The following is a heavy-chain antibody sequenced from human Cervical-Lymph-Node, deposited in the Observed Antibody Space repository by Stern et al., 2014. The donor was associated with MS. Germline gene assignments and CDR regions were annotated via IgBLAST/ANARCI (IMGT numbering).Heavy chain of an antibody. V-gene: IGHV1-69*01. D-gene: IGHD6-13*01. CDR2: IIPIFGTA. CDR1: GGTFSSYA. Sequence: QVQLGQSGAEVKKPGSSVKVSCKASGGTFSSYAISWVRQAPGQGLEWMGGIIPIFGTANYAQKFQGRVTITADESTSTAYMELSSLRSEDTAVYYCAREGQQLPTNGMDVWGQGTTVTVSS. CDR3: AREGQQLPTNGMDV. J-gene: IGHJ6*02.